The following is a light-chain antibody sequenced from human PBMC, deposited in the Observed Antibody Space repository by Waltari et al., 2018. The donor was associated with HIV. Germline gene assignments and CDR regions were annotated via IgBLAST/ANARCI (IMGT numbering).Light chain of an antibody. V-gene: IGKV1-39*01. CDR2: GAS. CDR3: QQSYSTPHT. Sequence: DIQMTQSPSSLSASLGDRLTLTCRASQSISKYLNWYQQGPGKAPKLLIYGASSLQGGVPSRCRSSGSGTDFTLIISSLQVEDVATYFCQQSYSTPHTFGQGTKLEIK. CDR1: QSISKY. J-gene: IGKJ2*01.